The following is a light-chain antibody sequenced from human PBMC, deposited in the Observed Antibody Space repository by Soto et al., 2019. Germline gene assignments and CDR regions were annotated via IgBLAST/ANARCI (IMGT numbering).Light chain of an antibody. CDR2: EVS. J-gene: IGLJ1*01. CDR3: NSYTSSSTYV. Sequence: QSALTQPASVSGSPGQSITISCTGSSSDVGTYNYVSWYQQHPGRAPKLIIYEVSNRPSGISDRFSGSKSDNTASLTISGLQAEDEADYYCNSYTSSSTYVFGIGTKVTVL. V-gene: IGLV2-14*01. CDR1: SSDVGTYNY.